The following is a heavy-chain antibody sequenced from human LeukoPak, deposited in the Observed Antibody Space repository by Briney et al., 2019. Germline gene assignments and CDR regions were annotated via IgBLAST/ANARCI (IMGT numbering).Heavy chain of an antibody. CDR3: ARDASDIVVVPAASWWEHQSTKSDAFDI. J-gene: IGHJ3*02. CDR2: ISTYNGNT. D-gene: IGHD2-2*01. V-gene: IGHV1-18*01. CDR1: GYTFSSYG. Sequence: ASVKVSCKASGYTFSSYGISWVRQAPGQGLEWMGWISTYNGNTKYVQKLQGRVTMTTDTSTSAAYMELRSLRSDDTAVYYCARDASDIVVVPAASWWEHQSTKSDAFDIRGQGTMVTVSS.